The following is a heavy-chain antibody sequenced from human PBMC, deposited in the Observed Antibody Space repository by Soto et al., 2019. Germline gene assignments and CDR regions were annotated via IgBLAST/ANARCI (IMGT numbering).Heavy chain of an antibody. J-gene: IGHJ4*02. D-gene: IGHD6-13*01. CDR3: ARVDKSSSWYGKRSFDY. CDR1: GFTFSSYW. Sequence: PGGSLRLSCAASGFTFSSYWMSWVRQAPGKGLEWVANIKQDGSEKYYVDSVKGRFTISRDNAKNSLYLQMNSLRAEDTAVYYCARVDKSSSWYGKRSFDYWGQGTLVTVSS. V-gene: IGHV3-7*03. CDR2: IKQDGSEK.